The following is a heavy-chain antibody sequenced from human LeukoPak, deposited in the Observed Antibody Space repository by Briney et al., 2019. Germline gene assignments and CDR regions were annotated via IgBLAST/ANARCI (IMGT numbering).Heavy chain of an antibody. CDR3: ARSGWPYYFDY. D-gene: IGHD3-22*01. J-gene: IGHJ4*02. CDR2: IHSDGSST. CDR1: GFTFSSYW. Sequence: AGGSLRLSCAASGFTFSSYWMHWVRQAPGKRLVWVSRIHSDGSSTSYADSVRGRFTISRDDAKSTLYLQMNSLRAEDTAVYYCARSGWPYYFDYWGQGTLVTVSS. V-gene: IGHV3-74*01.